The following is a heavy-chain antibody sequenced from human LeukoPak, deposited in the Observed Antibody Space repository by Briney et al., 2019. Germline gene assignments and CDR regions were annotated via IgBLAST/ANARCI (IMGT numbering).Heavy chain of an antibody. CDR2: IYYSGST. D-gene: IGHD2-2*01. CDR1: GGSISSGGYY. V-gene: IGHV4-31*03. CDR3: ARVSSSTSRWGMDV. Sequence: SQTLSLTCTVSGGSISSGGYYWSWIRQHPGTGLEWIGYIYYSGSTYYNPSLKSRVTISVDTSKNQFSLKLSSVTAADTAVYYCARVSSSTSRWGMDVWGQGTTVTVSS. J-gene: IGHJ6*02.